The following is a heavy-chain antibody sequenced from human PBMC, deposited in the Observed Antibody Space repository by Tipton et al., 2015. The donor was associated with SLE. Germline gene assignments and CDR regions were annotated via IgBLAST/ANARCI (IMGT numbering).Heavy chain of an antibody. CDR1: GFTVSSNY. J-gene: IGHJ4*02. CDR2: IYSGGSA. D-gene: IGHD2-15*01. CDR3: ARDRCSGGSCYSRAGHYYFDY. Sequence: GSLRLSCAASGFTVSSNYMSWVRQAPGKGLEWVSVIYSGGSAYYADSVKGRFTISRDNSKNTLYLQMNSLRAEDTAVYYCARDRCSGGSCYSRAGHYYFDYWGQGTLVTVSS. V-gene: IGHV3-53*05.